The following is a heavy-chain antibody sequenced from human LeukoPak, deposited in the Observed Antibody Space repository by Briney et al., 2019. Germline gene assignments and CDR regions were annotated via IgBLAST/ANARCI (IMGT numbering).Heavy chain of an antibody. D-gene: IGHD1-20*01. CDR2: IWYDGSNK. CDR1: GFTFSSYG. J-gene: IGHJ4*02. Sequence: GRSLRLSCAASGFTFSSYGMHWVRQAPGKGLEWVAVIWYDGSNKYYADSVKGRFTISRDNSKNTLYLQMNSLRAEDTAVYYCAIGGLYNWNGQGFDYWGQGTLVTVSS. CDR3: AIGGLYNWNGQGFDY. V-gene: IGHV3-33*01.